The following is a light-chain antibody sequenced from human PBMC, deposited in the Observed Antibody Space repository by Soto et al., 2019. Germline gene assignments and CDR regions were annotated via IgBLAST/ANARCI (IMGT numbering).Light chain of an antibody. J-gene: IGKJ4*01. Sequence: DIQMTQSPSSLSASVGDRVTITCRASQSISSYLNWYQQKPGKAPKLLIYAASSLQSGVPSRFSGSGSGTDFTLTIXSLQPEDFATYYCQQSYSTSFGGGTKVDIK. CDR3: QQSYSTS. CDR2: AAS. V-gene: IGKV1-39*01. CDR1: QSISSY.